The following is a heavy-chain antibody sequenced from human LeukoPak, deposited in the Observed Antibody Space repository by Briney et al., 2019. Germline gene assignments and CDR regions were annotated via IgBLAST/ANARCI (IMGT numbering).Heavy chain of an antibody. V-gene: IGHV4-39*01. D-gene: IGHD2/OR15-2a*01. J-gene: IGHJ4*02. Sequence: SETLSLTCAVSGDTISSGTYYWGWSRQSPGKGLEWIGTIYYTESTYYNPSLKSRVTISVDTSKNQFSLKLSSVTAADTAVYYCARQFILYYFDFWGQGTLVTVSS. CDR1: GDTISSGTYY. CDR3: ARQFILYYFDF. CDR2: IYYTEST.